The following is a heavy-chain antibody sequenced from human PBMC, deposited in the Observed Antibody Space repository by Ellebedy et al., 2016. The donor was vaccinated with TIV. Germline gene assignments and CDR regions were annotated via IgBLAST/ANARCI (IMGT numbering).Heavy chain of an antibody. CDR3: AREAVAGGTSWYFDL. V-gene: IGHV3-13*01. D-gene: IGHD6-19*01. CDR2: IGTAGDT. J-gene: IGHJ2*01. Sequence: GESLKISXAASGFTFSSYDMHWVRQAPGKGLEWVSAIGTAGDTYYPGSVKGRFTISRENAKNSLYLQMNSLRAGDTAVYYCAREAVAGGTSWYFDLWGRGTLVTVSS. CDR1: GFTFSSYD.